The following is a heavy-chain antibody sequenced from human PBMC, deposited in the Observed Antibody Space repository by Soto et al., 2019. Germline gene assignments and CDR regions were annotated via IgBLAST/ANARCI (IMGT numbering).Heavy chain of an antibody. CDR2: IYHGGST. CDR3: ARGYTLDV. V-gene: IGHV4-38-2*02. CDR1: GYSISSGYY. D-gene: IGHD1-26*01. J-gene: IGHJ6*02. Sequence: KPSETLSLTCTVSGYSISSGYYWGWIRQPPGKGLEWIGSIYHGGSTYYNPSLKSRVTISVDTSKNQFSLKLSSVTAADTAVYYCARGYTLDVWGQGTTVTVSS.